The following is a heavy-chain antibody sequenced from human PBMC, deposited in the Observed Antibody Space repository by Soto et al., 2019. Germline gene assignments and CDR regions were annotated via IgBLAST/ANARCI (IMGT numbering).Heavy chain of an antibody. CDR1: GFSFSNYG. D-gene: IGHD1-7*01. J-gene: IGHJ4*01. CDR3: ARDEGGWELRFDF. CDR2: IWNDGTKK. V-gene: IGHV3-33*01. Sequence: QVQLVESGGGVVQPGKSLTLSCAASGFSFSNYGMHWVRQAPGKGLEWVAVIWNDGTKKYYSDSVKGRFTISRDSSKNTLFLQTSSLRIEDTAVYYCARDEGGWELRFDFWGHGTLVTVS.